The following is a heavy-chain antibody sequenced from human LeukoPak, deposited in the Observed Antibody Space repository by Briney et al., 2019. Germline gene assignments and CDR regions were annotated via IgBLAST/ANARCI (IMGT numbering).Heavy chain of an antibody. CDR2: IHYSGST. D-gene: IGHD6-6*01. CDR3: ARDHWSIAARTCWFDP. J-gene: IGHJ5*02. V-gene: IGHV4-59*12. Sequence: PSETLSLTCTVSGGSISSYYWNWIRQPPGKGLEWIGYIHYSGSTNYNPSLKSRVTISVDTSKNQFSLKLSSVTAADTAVYYCARDHWSIAARTCWFDPWGQGTLVTVSS. CDR1: GGSISSYY.